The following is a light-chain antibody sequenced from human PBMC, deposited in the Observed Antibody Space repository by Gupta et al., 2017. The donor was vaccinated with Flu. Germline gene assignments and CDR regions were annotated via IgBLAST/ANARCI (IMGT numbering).Light chain of an antibody. Sequence: QPVLTQSSSASASLGSSVKLTCTLSSEHSTYIIAWHQQQPGKAPRYLMKVESGGSYSSGSGVPDRFSGSTSAAARQLISSNLQSEEDAYYYCATWDRNTRVFGGGTKLTVL. V-gene: IGLV4-60*03. CDR3: ATWDRNTRV. CDR1: SEHSTYI. CDR2: VESGGSY. J-gene: IGLJ3*02.